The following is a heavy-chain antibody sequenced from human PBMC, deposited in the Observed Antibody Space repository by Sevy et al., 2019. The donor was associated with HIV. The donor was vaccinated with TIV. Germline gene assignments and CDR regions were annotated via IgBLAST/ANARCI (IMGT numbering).Heavy chain of an antibody. CDR2: ISFDGSDK. Sequence: GSLRLSCAASGFDFSTYDMHWVRQAPGKGLEWVAFISFDGSDKRYGDSVKGRFTISRDNSKNTLYVQMNTLRDEDTAVYYCAKRERSYYDSSGNYDAFDVWCQGTLVTVSS. V-gene: IGHV3-33*03. J-gene: IGHJ3*01. CDR3: AKRERSYYDSSGNYDAFDV. D-gene: IGHD3-22*01. CDR1: GFDFSTYD.